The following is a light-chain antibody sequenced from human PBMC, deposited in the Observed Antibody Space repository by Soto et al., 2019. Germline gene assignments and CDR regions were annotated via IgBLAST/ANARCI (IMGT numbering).Light chain of an antibody. J-gene: IGLJ2*01. CDR3: SSYTSSNTPVV. CDR2: EVS. CDR1: SSDVGVYNY. V-gene: IGLV2-14*01. Sequence: QSVLTQPASVSGSPGQSITISCTGTSSDVGVYNYVSWYQQHPDKAPKLMIYEVSNRPSGVSNRFSGSKSGNTASLTISGLQAEDEADYYCSSYTSSNTPVVFGGGTKVTVL.